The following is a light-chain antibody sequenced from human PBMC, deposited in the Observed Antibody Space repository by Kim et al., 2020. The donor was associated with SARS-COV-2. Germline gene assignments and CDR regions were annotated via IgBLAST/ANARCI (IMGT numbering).Light chain of an antibody. CDR2: DAS. Sequence: EVVLTQSPATLSLSPGERATLSCRASQSVSSSLAWYQQKPGQAPRLLIYDASNGATGIPARFSGSGSGTDFTLTISSLEPEDFAIYFCQQRSSWPITFGQGTRLEI. CDR1: QSVSSS. J-gene: IGKJ5*01. V-gene: IGKV3-11*01. CDR3: QQRSSWPIT.